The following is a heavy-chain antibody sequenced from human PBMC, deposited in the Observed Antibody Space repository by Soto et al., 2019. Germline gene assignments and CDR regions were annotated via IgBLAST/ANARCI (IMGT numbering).Heavy chain of an antibody. J-gene: IGHJ6*03. Sequence: QLQLQESGPGLVKPSETLSLTCTVSGGSISSSSYYWGWIRQPPGKGLDWIGSIYYSGSTYYNPSRNIQVTLSVHTSKNQFALKLSSVTAADTAVYYCARLVFYCSSTSCYSPRPNYYYYMDVWGKGTTVTVSS. V-gene: IGHV4-39*01. CDR3: ARLVFYCSSTSCYSPRPNYYYYMDV. D-gene: IGHD2-2*01. CDR1: GGSISSSSYY. CDR2: IYYSGST.